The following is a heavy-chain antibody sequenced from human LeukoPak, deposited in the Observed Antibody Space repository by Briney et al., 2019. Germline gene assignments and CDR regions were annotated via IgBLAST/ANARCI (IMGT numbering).Heavy chain of an antibody. CDR2: IYSGGST. V-gene: IGHV3-53*01. D-gene: IGHD2-21*01. Sequence: RAGGSLRLSCAASGFTVGTNSMSWVRQSPGKGLEWVSVIYSGGSTYYADSVNGRFTISRDNSRNTLFLQMNSLRAEDTALYYCASAREYCGSAECYEYFQHWGQGTLVTVSS. CDR1: GFTVGTNS. J-gene: IGHJ1*01. CDR3: ASAREYCGSAECYEYFQH.